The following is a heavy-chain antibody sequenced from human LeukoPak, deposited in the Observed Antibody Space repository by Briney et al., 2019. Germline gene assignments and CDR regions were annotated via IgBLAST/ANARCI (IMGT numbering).Heavy chain of an antibody. Sequence: SETLSLTCTDSGGSISSYYWSWIRQPAGKGLEWIGRIYTSGSTNYNPSLKSRVTMSVDTSKNQFSLKLSSVTAADTAVYYCARAARKFNYYDSSGYYYFDYWGQGTLVTVSS. CDR2: IYTSGST. V-gene: IGHV4-4*07. CDR3: ARAARKFNYYDSSGYYYFDY. D-gene: IGHD3-22*01. J-gene: IGHJ4*02. CDR1: GGSISSYY.